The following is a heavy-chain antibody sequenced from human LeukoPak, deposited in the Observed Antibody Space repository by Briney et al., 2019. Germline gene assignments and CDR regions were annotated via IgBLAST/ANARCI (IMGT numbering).Heavy chain of an antibody. J-gene: IGHJ4*02. D-gene: IGHD5-24*01. CDR2: IIPIFGTA. Sequence: ASVKVSCKASGGTFSSYAISWVRQAPGQGLEWMGGIIPIFGTANYAQKFQGRVTITADESTSTAYMELSSLRSEDTAVYYCARGLMAGNTALFDHWGQGTLVTVSS. V-gene: IGHV1-69*13. CDR3: ARGLMAGNTALFDH. CDR1: GGTFSSYA.